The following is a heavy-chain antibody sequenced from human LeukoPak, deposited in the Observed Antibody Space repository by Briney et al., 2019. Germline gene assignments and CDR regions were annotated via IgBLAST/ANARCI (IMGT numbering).Heavy chain of an antibody. CDR2: INWNGGST. V-gene: IGHV3-20*04. CDR1: GFTFDDYG. Sequence: GGSLRLSCAASGFTFDDYGMSWVRQAPGKGLEWVSGINWNGGSTGYADSVKGRFTISRDNAKNSLYLQMNSLRAEDTALYYCARALRGHCSSTSCLDDAFDIWGQGTMVTVSS. CDR3: ARALRGHCSSTSCLDDAFDI. D-gene: IGHD2-2*01. J-gene: IGHJ3*02.